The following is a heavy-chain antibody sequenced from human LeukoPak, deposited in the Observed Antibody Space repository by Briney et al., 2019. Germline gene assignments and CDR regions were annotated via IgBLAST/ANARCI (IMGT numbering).Heavy chain of an antibody. CDR1: GFTFSSYA. Sequence: TGGSLRLSCAASGFTFSSYAMSWVRQAPGKGLEWVSAISGSGGSTYYADSVKGRFTISRDNSKNTLYLQMNSLRAEDTAVYYCANDLSSGYRSSWYGSDPWGQGTLVTVSS. CDR3: ANDLSSGYRSSWYGSDP. CDR2: ISGSGGST. D-gene: IGHD6-13*01. V-gene: IGHV3-23*01. J-gene: IGHJ5*02.